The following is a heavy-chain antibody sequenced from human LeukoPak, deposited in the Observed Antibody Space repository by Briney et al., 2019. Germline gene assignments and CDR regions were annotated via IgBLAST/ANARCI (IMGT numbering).Heavy chain of an antibody. CDR3: AKIYCSSTSCYFGYYYYGMDV. Sequence: PGRFLRLSCAASGFTLSSYGMHWVRQAPGKGLEWVAVISYDGSNKYYADSVKGRFTISRDNSKNTLYLQMNSLRAEDTAVYYCAKIYCSSTSCYFGYYYYGMDVWGQGTTVTVSS. D-gene: IGHD2-2*01. J-gene: IGHJ6*02. CDR2: ISYDGSNK. CDR1: GFTLSSYG. V-gene: IGHV3-30*18.